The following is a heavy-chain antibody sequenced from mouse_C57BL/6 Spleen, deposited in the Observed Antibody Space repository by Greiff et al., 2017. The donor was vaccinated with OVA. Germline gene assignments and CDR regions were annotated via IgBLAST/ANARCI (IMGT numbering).Heavy chain of an antibody. CDR1: GFTFSSYA. J-gene: IGHJ3*01. CDR2: ISDGGSYT. CDR3: ARGGIYYYAWFAY. V-gene: IGHV5-4*03. D-gene: IGHD1-1*01. Sequence: EVKLQESGGGLVKPGGSLKLSCAASGFTFSSYAMSWVRQTPEKRLEWVATISDGGSYTYYPDNVKGRFTISRDNAKNNLYLQMSHLKSEDTAMYYCARGGIYYYAWFAYWGQGTLVTVSA.